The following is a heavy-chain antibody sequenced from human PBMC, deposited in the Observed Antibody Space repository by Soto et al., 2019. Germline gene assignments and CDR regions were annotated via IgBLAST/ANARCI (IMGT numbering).Heavy chain of an antibody. J-gene: IGHJ6*02. CDR1: GGTFSTSA. CDR3: ARDKDRLQLGGNYYYILDV. Sequence: QVQLVQSGAEVKKPGSSVKVSCKASGGTFSTSAISWVRQAPGQGLEWVGGIMPVFPTPDYAQNFQGRVTITADESTTTAYLELTSLRADDTAVYYCARDKDRLQLGGNYYYILDVWGQGSAITVSS. V-gene: IGHV1-69*12. CDR2: IMPVFPTP. D-gene: IGHD1-1*01.